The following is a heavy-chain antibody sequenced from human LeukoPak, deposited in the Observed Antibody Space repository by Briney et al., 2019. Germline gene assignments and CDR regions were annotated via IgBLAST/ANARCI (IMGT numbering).Heavy chain of an antibody. CDR1: GDSISSYY. V-gene: IGHV4-4*07. J-gene: IGHJ3*02. CDR2: IYSTGST. D-gene: IGHD3-3*01. CDR3: ATTTSILAFDI. Sequence: SETLSLTCTVSGDSISSYYCNWIRQPAGKGLKYIGRIYSTGSTNYNPPLKSRVTMSVDTSKNHFSLKLSSVTAADTAVYYCATTTSILAFDIWGQGTMVTVSS.